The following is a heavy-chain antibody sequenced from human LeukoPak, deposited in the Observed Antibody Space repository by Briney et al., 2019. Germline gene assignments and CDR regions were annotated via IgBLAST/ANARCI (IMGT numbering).Heavy chain of an antibody. CDR3: AKGGKWDVTPFDY. D-gene: IGHD1-26*01. CDR2: ISGGGGIT. CDR1: GFTFTSYS. V-gene: IGHV3-23*01. Sequence: GGSLRLSCAASGFTFTSYSMNWVRQATGKGLEWVSTISGGGGITYYADSVKGRFTISRDNSKNTLYLQVNSLRAEDTAVYYCAKGGKWDVTPFDYWGQGTLVTVSS. J-gene: IGHJ4*02.